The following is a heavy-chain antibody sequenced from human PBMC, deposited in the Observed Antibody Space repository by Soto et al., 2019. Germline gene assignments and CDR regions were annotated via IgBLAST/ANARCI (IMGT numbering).Heavy chain of an antibody. D-gene: IGHD3-16*01. CDR3: ARVWGIGKGAFDI. CDR1: GFTFSSYW. J-gene: IGHJ3*02. V-gene: IGHV3-74*01. CDR2: INSDGSST. Sequence: GGSLRLSCAASGFTFSSYWMHWVRQDPGKGLVWVSRINSDGSSTSYADSVKGRFTISRDNAKNTLYLQMNSLRAEDTAVYYCARVWGIGKGAFDIWGQGTMVTVSS.